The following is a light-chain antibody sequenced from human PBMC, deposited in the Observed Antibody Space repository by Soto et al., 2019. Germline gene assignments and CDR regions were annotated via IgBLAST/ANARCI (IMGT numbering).Light chain of an antibody. J-gene: IGLJ2*01. CDR2: YDS. CDR3: QVWDSSNDHVV. Sequence: SYELTQPPSVSVAPGKTARITCGGNNIGSKSVHWYQQKPGQAPVLVIYYDSDRPSGIPERFSGSNSGNTATLTIGRVEAGDDADYYCQVWDSSNDHVVFGGGTKLTLL. CDR1: NIGSKS. V-gene: IGLV3-21*04.